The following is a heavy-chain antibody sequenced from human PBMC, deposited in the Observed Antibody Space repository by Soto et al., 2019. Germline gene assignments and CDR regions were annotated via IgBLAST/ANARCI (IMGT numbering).Heavy chain of an antibody. J-gene: IGHJ4*02. CDR1: GFTFSSYA. CDR2: ISGSGGST. V-gene: IGHV3-23*01. Sequence: EVQLLESGGGLVQPGGSLRLSCAASGFTFSSYAMSWVRQAPGKGVEWVSAISGSGGSTYYADSVKGRFTISRDNSKNTLYLQMNSLRAEDTAVYYCAKYASYYDSSGYYYFDYWGQGTLVTVSS. D-gene: IGHD3-22*01. CDR3: AKYASYYDSSGYYYFDY.